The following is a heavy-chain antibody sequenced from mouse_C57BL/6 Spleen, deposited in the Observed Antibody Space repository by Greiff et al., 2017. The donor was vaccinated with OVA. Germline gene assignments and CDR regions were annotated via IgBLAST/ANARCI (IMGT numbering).Heavy chain of an antibody. CDR1: GYSFTDYN. V-gene: IGHV1-39*01. D-gene: IGHD1-1*01. CDR3: ARALFITTVVESYFDV. J-gene: IGHJ1*03. CDR2: INPNYGTT. Sequence: VQLQQSGPELVKPGASVKISCKASGYSFTDYNMNWVKQSNGKSLEWIGVINPNYGTTSYNQKFKGKATLTVDQSSSTAYMQLNSLTSEDSAVYYYARALFITTVVESYFDVWGTGTTVTVSS.